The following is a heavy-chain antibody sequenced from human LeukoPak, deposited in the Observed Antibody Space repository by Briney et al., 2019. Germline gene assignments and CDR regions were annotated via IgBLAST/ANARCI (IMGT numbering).Heavy chain of an antibody. CDR2: ISWNSGSI. CDR3: AKGSSGWLYYYYGMDV. CDR1: GFTFDDYA. J-gene: IGHJ6*02. V-gene: IGHV3-9*01. D-gene: IGHD6-19*01. Sequence: GRSLRLSCAASGFTFDDYAMHWVRQAPGKGLEWVSGISWNSGSIGYADSVKGRFTISRDNAKNSLYLQMNSLRAEDTALYYCAKGSSGWLYYYYGMDVWGQGTTVTVFS.